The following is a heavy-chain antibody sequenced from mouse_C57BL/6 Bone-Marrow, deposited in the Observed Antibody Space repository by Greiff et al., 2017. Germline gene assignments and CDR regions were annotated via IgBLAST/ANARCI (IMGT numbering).Heavy chain of an antibody. CDR3: ARPSTVVAYYYAMDY. Sequence: QVQLQQSGAELARPGASVKLSCKASGYTFTSYGISWVKQRTGQGLEWIGEMYPRSGNTYYNEKFKGKATLTADNSSSTAYMELRSLTSEDSAVYFCARPSTVVAYYYAMDYWGQGTSVTVSS. J-gene: IGHJ4*01. CDR1: GYTFTSYG. D-gene: IGHD1-1*01. V-gene: IGHV1-81*01. CDR2: MYPRSGNT.